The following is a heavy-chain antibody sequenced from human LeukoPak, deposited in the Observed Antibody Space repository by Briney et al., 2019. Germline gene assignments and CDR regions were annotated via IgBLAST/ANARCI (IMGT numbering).Heavy chain of an antibody. CDR2: IHHSGST. D-gene: IGHD2-2*01. CDR3: ARQESSTSCCWFAP. CDR1: GGSFSGYS. J-gene: IGHJ5*02. V-gene: IGHV4-34*01. Sequence: SETLSLTCGVHGGSFSGYSWTWIRQPPGKGLEWIGEIHHSGSTNYTPSLKSRLTLSVDTSKNQFSLNLRSVTAADTAVYYCARQESSTSCCWFAPWGQGPLVTVSS.